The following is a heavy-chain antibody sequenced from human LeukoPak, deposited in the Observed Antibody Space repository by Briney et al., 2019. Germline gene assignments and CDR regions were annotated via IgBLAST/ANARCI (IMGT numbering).Heavy chain of an antibody. J-gene: IGHJ4*02. CDR1: GYTFTSYY. CDR2: INPSGGST. V-gene: IGHV1-46*01. CDR3: ASSDWALPFDY. Sequence: ASVKVSCTASGYTFTSYYMHWVRQAPGQGLEWMGIINPSGGSTSYAQKFQGRVTMTTDTSTSTAYMELRSLRSDDTAVYYCASSDWALPFDYWGQGTLVTVSS. D-gene: IGHD3-9*01.